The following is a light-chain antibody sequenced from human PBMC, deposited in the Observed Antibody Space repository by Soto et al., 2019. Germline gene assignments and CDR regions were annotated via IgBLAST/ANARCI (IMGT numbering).Light chain of an antibody. CDR2: DAS. CDR3: QQCGNWPLT. J-gene: IGKJ4*01. V-gene: IGKV3-11*01. CDR1: QSVSSC. Sequence: EIVLTQSPATLSLSPGERATLSCRASQSVSSCLAWYQQKPGQAPRLLIYDASNRATGIPARFSGSGSGTDFTLTVSNVESEDFAVYYCQQCGNWPLTFGGGTKVDI.